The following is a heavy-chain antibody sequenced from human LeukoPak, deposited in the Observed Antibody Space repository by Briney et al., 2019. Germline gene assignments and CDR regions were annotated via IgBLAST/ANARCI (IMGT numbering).Heavy chain of an antibody. CDR2: ISGYDGGT. Sequence: ASVKVSCKASGYPFTSYGIIWVRQAPGQGLEWMGWISGYDGGTSYALKLQGRVTMTTDTSTSTAYMELRSLRPDDTAVYYCARGAGDYRKFDLLTFYYYNYNWFDSWGQGTLVTVSS. D-gene: IGHD3-9*01. CDR1: GYPFTSYG. V-gene: IGHV1-18*01. J-gene: IGHJ5*01. CDR3: ARGAGDYRKFDLLTFYYYNYNWFDS.